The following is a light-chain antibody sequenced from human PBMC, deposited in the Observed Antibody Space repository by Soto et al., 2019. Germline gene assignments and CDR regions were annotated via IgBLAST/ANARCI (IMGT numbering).Light chain of an antibody. J-gene: IGLJ1*01. CDR3: SSFSGFSTV. V-gene: IGLV2-8*01. CDR2: EVT. CDR1: SSDVGGYNY. Sequence: QSVLTQPPSASGSPGQSVTISCTGTSSDVGGYNYVSWYQQHPGKAPRLVIYEVTKRPSGVPDRFSGSKSGNTASLTVSGLQAGDEADYYCSSFSGFSTVFGTGTKLTVL.